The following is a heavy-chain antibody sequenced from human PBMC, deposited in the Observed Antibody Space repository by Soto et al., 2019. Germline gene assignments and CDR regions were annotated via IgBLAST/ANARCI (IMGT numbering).Heavy chain of an antibody. V-gene: IGHV3-7*03. D-gene: IGHD1-26*01. J-gene: IGHJ6*02. Sequence: PGGSLRLSCAASGFTFSSYWMSWVRQAPGKGLEWVANIKQDGSEKYYVDSVKGRFTIPRDNAKNSLYLQMNSLRAEDTAVYYCASYYRHYYYGMDVWGQGTTVTVSS. CDR1: GFTFSSYW. CDR2: IKQDGSEK. CDR3: ASYYRHYYYGMDV.